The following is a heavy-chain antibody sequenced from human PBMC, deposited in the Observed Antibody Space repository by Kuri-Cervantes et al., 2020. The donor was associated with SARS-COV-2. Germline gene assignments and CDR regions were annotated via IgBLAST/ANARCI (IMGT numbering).Heavy chain of an antibody. CDR2: ISSSSSYI. CDR3: ARDGGPPDIVVVPAGA. Sequence: GESLKISCAASGFTFSSYSMNWVRQAPGKGLEWVSSISSSSSYIYYADSVKGRFTISRDNAKNSLYLQMNSLRAEDTAVYYCARDGGPPDIVVVPAGAWGRSTLVTVSS. V-gene: IGHV3-21*01. J-gene: IGHJ2*01. D-gene: IGHD2-2*01. CDR1: GFTFSSYS.